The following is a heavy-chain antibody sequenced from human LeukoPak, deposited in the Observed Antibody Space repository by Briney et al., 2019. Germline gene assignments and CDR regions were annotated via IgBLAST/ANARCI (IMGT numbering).Heavy chain of an antibody. CDR3: ARRGTGRWFDP. J-gene: IGHJ5*02. Sequence: SETLSLTCTISGGSISSGDYFWGWIRQHPGKGLEWIGYIYYSGSTYYNPSLKSRVTISVDTSKNQFSLMLNSVTAADTAMYYCARRGTGRWFDPWGQGTLVTVPS. CDR1: GGSISSGDYF. CDR2: IYYSGST. D-gene: IGHD3-10*01. V-gene: IGHV4-31*03.